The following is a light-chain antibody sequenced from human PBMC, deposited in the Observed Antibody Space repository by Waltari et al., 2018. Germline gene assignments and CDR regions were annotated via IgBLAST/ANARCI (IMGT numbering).Light chain of an antibody. CDR1: QSIATW. J-gene: IGKJ1*01. CDR3: QQYNSYPWT. V-gene: IGKV1-5*03. CDR2: EAS. Sequence: DIQMTQAPSTLSPSVGDRVTITCRASQSIATWLAWYQQKPGKAPNLLIYEASSLGSGVPSRFSCSGSGTEFTLTISSLQPDDFATYYCQQYNSYPWTFGQGTKVEIK.